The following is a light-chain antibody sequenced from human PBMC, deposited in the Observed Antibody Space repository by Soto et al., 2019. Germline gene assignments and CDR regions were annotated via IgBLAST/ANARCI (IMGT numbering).Light chain of an antibody. J-gene: IGKJ1*01. CDR1: QSVSINF. CDR2: GAS. Sequence: EMVLTQSPGTLSLSPGEKGTLSCKASQSVSINFLAWYQRKPGQAPRLLIYGASYRATDIPYRFSGSGSGTDFTLTITRLEPEDFPVYYCQQYGTSPPTFGQGTKVEI. V-gene: IGKV3-20*01. CDR3: QQYGTSPPT.